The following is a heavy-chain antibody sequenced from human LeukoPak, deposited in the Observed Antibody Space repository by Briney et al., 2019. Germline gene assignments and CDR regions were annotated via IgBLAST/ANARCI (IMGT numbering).Heavy chain of an antibody. CDR1: GGTFSNYA. J-gene: IGHJ4*02. CDR3: ASRRGYDSSGYCLDY. V-gene: IGHV1-69*06. D-gene: IGHD3-22*01. CDR2: IIPIFGTA. Sequence: EASVKVSCKASGGTFSNYAISWVRQAPGQGLEWMGGIIPIFGTANYAQKFRGRVTITADKSTRTAYMELSSLRSEDTAMYYCASRRGYDSSGYCLDYWGQGTLVTVSS.